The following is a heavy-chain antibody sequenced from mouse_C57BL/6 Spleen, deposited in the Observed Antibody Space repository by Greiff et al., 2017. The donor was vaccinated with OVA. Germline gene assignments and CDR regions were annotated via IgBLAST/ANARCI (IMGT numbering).Heavy chain of an antibody. D-gene: IGHD1-1*01. CDR2: IDPSDSYT. J-gene: IGHJ2*01. Sequence: VQLQQPGAELVKPGASVKLSCKASGYTFTSYWMQWVKQRPGQGLEWIGEIDPSDSYTNYNQKFKGKATLTVDTSSSTAYMQLSSLTSEDSAVYYCAREDYGSGYWGQGTTLTVSS. V-gene: IGHV1-50*01. CDR3: AREDYGSGY. CDR1: GYTFTSYW.